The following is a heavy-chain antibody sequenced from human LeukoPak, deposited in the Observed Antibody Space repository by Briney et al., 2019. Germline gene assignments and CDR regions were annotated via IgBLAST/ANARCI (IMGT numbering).Heavy chain of an antibody. V-gene: IGHV4-61*10. J-gene: IGHJ5*02. CDR2: INHSGST. CDR1: GGSISSGSYY. D-gene: IGHD1-26*01. CDR3: ARGRWRGSYPKLGWFDP. Sequence: SETLSLTCTVSGGSISSGSYYWSWIRQPAGKGLEWIGEINHSGSTNYNPSLKSRVTISVDTSKNQFSLKLSSVTAADTAVYYCARGRWRGSYPKLGWFDPWGQGTLVTVSS.